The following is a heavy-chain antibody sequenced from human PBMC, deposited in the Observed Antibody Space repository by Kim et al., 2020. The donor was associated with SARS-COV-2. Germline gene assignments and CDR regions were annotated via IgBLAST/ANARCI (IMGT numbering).Heavy chain of an antibody. CDR2: ISDDGSRR. D-gene: IGHD1-26*01. J-gene: IGHJ5*02. CDR3: AKDGGYSGSYLGWFDP. V-gene: IGHV3-30*18. Sequence: GGSLRLSCEASGFTFSDSGIHWVRQAPGKGLEWLGVISDDGSRRFYADSARGRFTISRDNSKDTLYLDLDSLQIDDTAVYYCAKDGGYSGSYLGWFDPWGQGTLVTVSS. CDR1: GFTFSDSG.